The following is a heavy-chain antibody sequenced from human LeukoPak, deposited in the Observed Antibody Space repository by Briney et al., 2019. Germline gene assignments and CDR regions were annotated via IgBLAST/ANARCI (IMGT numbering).Heavy chain of an antibody. Sequence: SGTLSLTCTVSGGSISSYYWSWIRQPPGKGLEWIGYIYYSGSTNYNPSLKSRVTISVDTSKNQFSLKLSSVTAADTAVYYCARENYVWGSYRNGPIDYWGQGTLVTVSS. D-gene: IGHD3-16*02. CDR3: ARENYVWGSYRNGPIDY. CDR2: IYYSGST. CDR1: GGSISSYY. V-gene: IGHV4-59*01. J-gene: IGHJ4*02.